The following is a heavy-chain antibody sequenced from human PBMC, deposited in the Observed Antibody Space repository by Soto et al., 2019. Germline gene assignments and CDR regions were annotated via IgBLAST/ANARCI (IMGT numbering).Heavy chain of an antibody. CDR2: IYYSGST. D-gene: IGHD3-10*01. CDR3: AREVHGSGSYVHYYYYMDV. V-gene: IGHV4-59*01. CDR1: GGSISSYY. J-gene: IGHJ6*03. Sequence: SETLSLTCTVSGGSISSYYWSWIRQPPGKGLEWIGYIYYSGSTNYNPSLKSRVTISVDTSKNQFSLKLSSVTAADTAVYYCAREVHGSGSYVHYYYYMDVWGKGTTVTVSS.